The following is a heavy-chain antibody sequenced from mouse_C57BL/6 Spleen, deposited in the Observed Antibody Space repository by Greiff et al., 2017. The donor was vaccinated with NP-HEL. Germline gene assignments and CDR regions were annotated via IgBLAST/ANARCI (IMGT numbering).Heavy chain of an antibody. CDR3: ARSPYYSNAAGYFDY. D-gene: IGHD2-5*01. Sequence: EVQGVESVAELVRPGASVKLSCTASGFNIKNTYMHWVKQRPEQGLEWIGRIDPANGNTKYAPKFQGKATITAEQSSNTAYLQLSSLPSEDTSIYYCARSPYYSNAAGYFDYWGQGTTLTVSS. CDR1: GFNIKNTY. CDR2: IDPANGNT. V-gene: IGHV14-3*01. J-gene: IGHJ2*01.